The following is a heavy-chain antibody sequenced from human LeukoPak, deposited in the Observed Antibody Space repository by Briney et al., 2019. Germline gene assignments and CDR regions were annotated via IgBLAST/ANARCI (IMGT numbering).Heavy chain of an antibody. CDR3: AKDNEGAGTYYPRYGMDV. D-gene: IGHD3-10*01. Sequence: GGSLRLSCATSGFTFHDYAMHWVRQVPGKGVEWVSGITWNSGSIGYADSVKGRFTISRDNAKNSLYLQMNSLRAEDTALYYCAKDNEGAGTYYPRYGMDVWGQGTTVTVSS. CDR2: ITWNSGSI. CDR1: GFTFHDYA. V-gene: IGHV3-9*01. J-gene: IGHJ6*02.